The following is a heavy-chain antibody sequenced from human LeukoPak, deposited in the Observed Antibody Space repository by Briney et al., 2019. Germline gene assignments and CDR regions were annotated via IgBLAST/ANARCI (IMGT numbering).Heavy chain of an antibody. CDR1: GYTFTSYW. J-gene: IGHJ5*02. D-gene: IGHD6-13*01. CDR2: IDPSDSYT. Sequence: GDSLKISCKGSGYTFTSYWISWVRQMTGKGLEWMGRIDPSDSYTNHSPSFQGHVTISADKSISTAYLQWSSLKASDTAMYYCARHKAAAGTGGWFEPWGQGTLVTVSS. CDR3: ARHKAAAGTGGWFEP. V-gene: IGHV5-10-1*01.